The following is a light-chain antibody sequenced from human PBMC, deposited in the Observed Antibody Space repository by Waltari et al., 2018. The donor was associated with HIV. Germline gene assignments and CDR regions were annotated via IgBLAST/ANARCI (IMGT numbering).Light chain of an antibody. CDR1: SSDSGIYNY. J-gene: IGLJ2*01. V-gene: IGLV2-14*01. CDR2: EVS. Sequence: QSALTQPASVSGSPGQSLTISCTGPSSDSGIYNYVSWYQQHPGKAPKLMIYEVSNRPSGVSNRFSGSKSGNTASLTISGLQAEDEADYYCSSYTSSITVVFGGGTKLTVL. CDR3: SSYTSSITVV.